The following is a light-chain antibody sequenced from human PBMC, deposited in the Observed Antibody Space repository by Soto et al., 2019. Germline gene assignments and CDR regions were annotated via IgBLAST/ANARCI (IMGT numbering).Light chain of an antibody. CDR2: DAS. CDR3: HQYASSPRT. Sequence: ALTEALGQPSLSPGQRAALSCRASQSVTSIYLPWYQQNSGQAPMLLSYDASAGATGILARCSGSGSGTEFTLTISRLEPEDFAVYYCHQYASSPRTFGQGTKVDIK. V-gene: IGKV3-20*01. CDR1: QSVTSIY. J-gene: IGKJ1*01.